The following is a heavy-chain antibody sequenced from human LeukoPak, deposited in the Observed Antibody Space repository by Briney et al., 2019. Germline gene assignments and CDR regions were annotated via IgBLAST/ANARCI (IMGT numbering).Heavy chain of an antibody. Sequence: GGSLSLSCAASGFTFSSYSMNWLRQAPGKGLEWVSSISSSSSYIYYADSVRGRFTISRDNAKNSLCLQMNSLRAEDTAVYYCARHLGGTRITMVRGVIIETHRRCYMDVWGKGTTVTVSS. CDR1: GFTFSSYS. D-gene: IGHD3-10*01. CDR3: ARHLGGTRITMVRGVIIETHRRCYMDV. CDR2: ISSSSSYI. J-gene: IGHJ6*03. V-gene: IGHV3-21*01.